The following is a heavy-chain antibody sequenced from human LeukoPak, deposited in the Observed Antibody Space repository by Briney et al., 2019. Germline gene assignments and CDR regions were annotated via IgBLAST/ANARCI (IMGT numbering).Heavy chain of an antibody. Sequence: SETLSLTCTVSGGSVSSGSYYWSWIRQPPGKGLEWIGYIYYSGSTNYNPSLKSRVTISVDTSKNQFSLKLSSVTAADTAVYYCAREQTSYYDILTGYCYFDYWGQGTLVTVSS. CDR2: IYYSGST. J-gene: IGHJ4*02. CDR3: AREQTSYYDILTGYCYFDY. V-gene: IGHV4-61*01. CDR1: GGSVSSGSYY. D-gene: IGHD3-9*01.